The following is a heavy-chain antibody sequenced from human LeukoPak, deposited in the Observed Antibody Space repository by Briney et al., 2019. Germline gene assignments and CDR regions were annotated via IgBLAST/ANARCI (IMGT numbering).Heavy chain of an antibody. CDR1: GYTFTSYG. CDR3: ARGKTIFGVAQGRKNRVKIEYYFDY. J-gene: IGHJ4*02. D-gene: IGHD3-3*01. V-gene: IGHV1-18*01. Sequence: GASVKVSCKASGYTFTSYGISWVRQAPGQGLEWMGWISAYNGNTNYAQKLQGRVTMTTDTSTSTAYMELRSLRSDDTAVYYCARGKTIFGVAQGRKNRVKIEYYFDYWGQGTLVTVSS. CDR2: ISAYNGNT.